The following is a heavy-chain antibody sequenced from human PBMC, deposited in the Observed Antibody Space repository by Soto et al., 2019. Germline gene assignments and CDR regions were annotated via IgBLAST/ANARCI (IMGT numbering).Heavy chain of an antibody. CDR2: VNPKNGGT. CDR3: ARARCIDGSYAFDY. CDR1: GYTFADHY. J-gene: IGHJ4*02. Sequence: QVHLVQSGAELQKPGASVTLSCKASGYTFADHYIYWVRQAPGQGLDWMGWVNPKNGGTRYAQRFQGRVTMTASTSTSTAYMEVSTLTSDDTAVYFCARARCIDGSYAFDYWGQGTLVTVSS. D-gene: IGHD3-16*01. V-gene: IGHV1-2*02.